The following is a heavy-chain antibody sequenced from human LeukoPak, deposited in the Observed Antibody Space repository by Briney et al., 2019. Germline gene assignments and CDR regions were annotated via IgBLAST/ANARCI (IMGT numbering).Heavy chain of an antibody. V-gene: IGHV3-21*05. Sequence: PGGSLRLSCAASRFTFSSYSMNWVRQAPGKGLEWVSYISSSSSYIYYADSVKGRFTISRDNAKNSLYLQMNSLRAEDTAVYYCARAVSYCSGGSCYHWDYWGQGTLVTVSS. CDR2: ISSSSSYI. D-gene: IGHD2-15*01. CDR1: RFTFSSYS. J-gene: IGHJ4*02. CDR3: ARAVSYCSGGSCYHWDY.